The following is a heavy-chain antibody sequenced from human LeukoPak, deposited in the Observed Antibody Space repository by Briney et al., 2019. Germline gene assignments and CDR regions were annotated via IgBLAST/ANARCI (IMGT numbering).Heavy chain of an antibody. D-gene: IGHD4-11*01. CDR1: GDSVSSNSAA. Sequence: SQTLSLTCAISGDSVSSNSAAWSWIRQSPSRGLEWLGRTYHTSKWFSEYAVSLKSRITINPDTSKNQFSLQLNSVCPEDTAVYYCARGGTVTNGVGYWGQGTLVTVSS. CDR3: ARGGTVTNGVGY. J-gene: IGHJ4*02. V-gene: IGHV6-1*01. CDR2: TYHTSKWFS.